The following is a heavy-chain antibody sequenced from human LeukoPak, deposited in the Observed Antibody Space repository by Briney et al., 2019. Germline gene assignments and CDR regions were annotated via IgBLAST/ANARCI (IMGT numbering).Heavy chain of an antibody. J-gene: IGHJ4*02. D-gene: IGHD5-18*01. CDR2: IIPIFGTA. CDR1: GGTFSSYA. V-gene: IGHV1-69*13. Sequence: SVKVSCKASGGTFSSYAISWVRQAPGQGLEWMGGIIPIFGTANYAQKFQGRVTITADESTSTAYMELSSLRSEDTAVYYCARDLGYSYDALYYFDYWGQGTLVTVSS. CDR3: ARDLGYSYDALYYFDY.